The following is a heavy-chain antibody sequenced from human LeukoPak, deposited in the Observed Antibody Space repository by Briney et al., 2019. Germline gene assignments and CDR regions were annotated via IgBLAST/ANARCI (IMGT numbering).Heavy chain of an antibody. J-gene: IGHJ4*02. CDR2: INPNSGGT. CDR1: GYTFTGYH. V-gene: IGHV1-2*06. D-gene: IGHD4-17*01. CDR3: ASLQDYGDYDLDY. Sequence: ASVKVSCKASGYTFTGYHMHWVRQAPGQGLEWMGRINPNSGGTNYAQKFQGRVTMTRDTSISTAYMELSRLRSDDTAVYYCASLQDYGDYDLDYWGQGTLVTVSS.